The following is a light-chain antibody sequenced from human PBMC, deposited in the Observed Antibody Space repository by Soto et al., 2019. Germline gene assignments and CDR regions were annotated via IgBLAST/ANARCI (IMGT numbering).Light chain of an antibody. CDR3: MQALQPPPT. Sequence: DIQMTQSPSSLSASVGDRFTITCQASQDISNYLNWYQQKPGKAPKVLIYLGSNRASGVPDRFSGSGSGTDFTLKISRVEAEDVGVYYCMQALQPPPTFGQGTKVDI. J-gene: IGKJ1*01. V-gene: IGKV1-33*01. CDR2: LGS. CDR1: QDISNY.